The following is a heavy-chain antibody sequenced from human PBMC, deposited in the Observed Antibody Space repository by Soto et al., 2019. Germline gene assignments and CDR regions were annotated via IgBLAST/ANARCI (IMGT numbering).Heavy chain of an antibody. J-gene: IGHJ4*02. CDR3: ARALYSSTWYGDFDS. D-gene: IGHD6-13*01. CDR1: GASISSADHY. V-gene: IGHV4-30-4*01. CDR2: IYYSGST. Sequence: SETLSLTCTVSGASISSADHYWSWVRQPPGKGLERIGYIYYSGSTYYSPSLKSRVSISVDTSKNHFSLRVNSVTAADTAVYYCARALYSSTWYGDFDSWGQGTLVTVSS.